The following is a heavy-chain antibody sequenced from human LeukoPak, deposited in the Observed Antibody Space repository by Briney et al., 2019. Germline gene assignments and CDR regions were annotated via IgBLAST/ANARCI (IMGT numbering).Heavy chain of an antibody. V-gene: IGHV3-21*04. CDR3: AKGMDILTGYDAFDI. CDR1: GFTFRSYT. D-gene: IGHD3-9*01. J-gene: IGHJ3*02. Sequence: SGGSLRLSCAASGFTFRSYTMNWVRQAPGKGLEWVSSISTSSRYIYYADSVKGRFTISRDNAKTSLYLQMNSLRAEDTAVYYCAKGMDILTGYDAFDIWGQGTMVTVSS. CDR2: ISTSSRYI.